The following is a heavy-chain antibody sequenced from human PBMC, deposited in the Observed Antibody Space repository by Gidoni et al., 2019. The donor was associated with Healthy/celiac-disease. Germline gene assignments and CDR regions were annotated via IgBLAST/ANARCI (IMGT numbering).Heavy chain of an antibody. Sequence: EVQLLESGGGLVQPGGSLRLSCADSGFTFSSYAMSWVRQAPGKGLEWVSAISGSGGSTYYADSVKGRFTISRDNSKNTLYLQMNSLRAEDTAVYYCAKWSGFDFWSGAFDYWGQGTLVTVSS. CDR1: GFTFSSYA. V-gene: IGHV3-23*01. CDR2: ISGSGGST. J-gene: IGHJ4*02. D-gene: IGHD3-3*01. CDR3: AKWSGFDFWSGAFDY.